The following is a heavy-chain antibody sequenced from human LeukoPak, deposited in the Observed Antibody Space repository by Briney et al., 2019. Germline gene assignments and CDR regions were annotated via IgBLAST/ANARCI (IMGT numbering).Heavy chain of an antibody. CDR2: IIPIFGTA. CDR1: GGTFSSYA. V-gene: IGHV1-69*13. Sequence: SVKVSCKASGGTFSSYAISWVRQAPGQGLEWMGVIIPIFGTANYAQKFQGRVTITADESTSTAYMELSSLRSEDTAVYYCASSNYYGSGSFPDYWGQGTLVTVSS. J-gene: IGHJ4*02. D-gene: IGHD3-10*01. CDR3: ASSNYYGSGSFPDY.